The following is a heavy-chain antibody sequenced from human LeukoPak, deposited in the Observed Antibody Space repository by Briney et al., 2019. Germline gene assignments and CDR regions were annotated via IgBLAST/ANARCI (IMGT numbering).Heavy chain of an antibody. CDR2: IKQDGSEK. V-gene: IGHV3-7*01. Sequence: GGSLRLSCAASGFTFSSYWMSWVRQAPGKGLEWVANIKQDGSEKYYVDSVKGRFTISRDNAKNSLYLQMNSLRAEDTAVYYCARDGSFKAAGYYFDYWGQGTLVTVSS. CDR3: ARDGSFKAAGYYFDY. CDR1: GFTFSSYW. J-gene: IGHJ4*02. D-gene: IGHD3-16*01.